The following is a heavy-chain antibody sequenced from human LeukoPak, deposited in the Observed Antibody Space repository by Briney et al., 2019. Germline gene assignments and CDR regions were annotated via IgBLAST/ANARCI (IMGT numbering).Heavy chain of an antibody. CDR2: IIPIFGTA. Sequence: ASVKVSCKASGGTFSSYAISWVRQAPGQGLEWMGGIIPIFGTANYAQKFQGRVTITADESTSTAYMELSSLRSEDMAVYYCARYCSSTSCLEDWFDPWGQGTLVTVSS. CDR1: GGTFSSYA. J-gene: IGHJ5*02. D-gene: IGHD2-2*01. CDR3: ARYCSSTSCLEDWFDP. V-gene: IGHV1-69*13.